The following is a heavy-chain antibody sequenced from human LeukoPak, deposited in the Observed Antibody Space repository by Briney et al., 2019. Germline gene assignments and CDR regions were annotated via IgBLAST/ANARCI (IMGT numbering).Heavy chain of an antibody. Sequence: SETLSLTCTVSGGSISSYYWSWIRQPPGKGLEWIGYIYTSGSTNYNPSLKSRVTISVDTSKNQFSLKLSSVTAADTAVYYCARGDMVTIDYWGQGTLVTVSS. V-gene: IGHV4-4*09. J-gene: IGHJ4*02. CDR1: GGSISSYY. CDR2: IYTSGST. D-gene: IGHD5-18*01. CDR3: ARGDMVTIDY.